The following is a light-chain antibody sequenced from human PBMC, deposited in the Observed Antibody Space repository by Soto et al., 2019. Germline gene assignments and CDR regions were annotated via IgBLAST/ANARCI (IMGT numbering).Light chain of an antibody. V-gene: IGLV2-14*01. CDR1: SSDVGGYNY. CDR2: DVS. J-gene: IGLJ1*01. CDR3: TSYTSSSTLYV. Sequence: QSVLTQPASVSGSPGQSITISCTGTSSDVGGYNYVSWYQQYPGKAPKLMIYDVSNRPSGASNRFSGSKSGNTASLTISGLQAEDEADYYCTSYTSSSTLYVFGTGTKVTVL.